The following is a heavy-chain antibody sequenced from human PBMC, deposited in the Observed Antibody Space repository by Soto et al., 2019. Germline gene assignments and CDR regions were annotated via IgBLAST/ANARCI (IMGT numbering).Heavy chain of an antibody. CDR1: GFTFSSYA. Sequence: PGGSLRLSCAASGFTFSSYAMSWVRQAPGKGLEWVSTINSGGGTYYADSVKGRFTISRDNSKNTLYLQMNSLRTEDTAVYYCAKVEPYSGSSYRGYFQHWGQGTLVTVPS. J-gene: IGHJ1*01. CDR3: AKVEPYSGSSYRGYFQH. V-gene: IGHV3-23*01. D-gene: IGHD6-13*01. CDR2: INSGGGT.